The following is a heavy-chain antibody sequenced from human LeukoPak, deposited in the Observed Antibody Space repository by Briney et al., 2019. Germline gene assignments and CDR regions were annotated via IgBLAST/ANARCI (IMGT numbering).Heavy chain of an antibody. V-gene: IGHV3-7*01. CDR1: GFTFSSYW. J-gene: IGHJ6*03. D-gene: IGHD3-10*01. Sequence: GGSLRLSCAASGFTFSSYWMSWVRQAPGKGLEWVANIKQDGSEKYYVDSVKGRFTISRDNAKNSLYLQMNSLRAEDTAVYYCARELRRVLWFGTLTNYYYMDVWGKGTTVTISS. CDR2: IKQDGSEK. CDR3: ARELRRVLWFGTLTNYYYMDV.